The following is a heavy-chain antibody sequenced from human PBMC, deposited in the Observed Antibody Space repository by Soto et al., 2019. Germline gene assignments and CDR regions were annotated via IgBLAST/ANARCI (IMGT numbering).Heavy chain of an antibody. Sequence: QITLKESGPTLVKPTQTLTLTCSFSGFSLSSNGVGVGWVRQAPGKALEWLAFIYWDDDKRYSPSLKSRLTIPKDTSSNQVFLIMTHVDPEDSATYDCAHRSPYRRSWHSGWFDSWGRGTLVTVSS. V-gene: IGHV2-5*02. CDR3: AHRSPYRRSWHSGWFDS. D-gene: IGHD6-13*01. CDR2: IYWDDDK. J-gene: IGHJ5*01. CDR1: GFSLSSNGVG.